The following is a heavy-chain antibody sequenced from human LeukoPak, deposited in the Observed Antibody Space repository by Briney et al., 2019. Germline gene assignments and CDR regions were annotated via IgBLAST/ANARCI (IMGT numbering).Heavy chain of an antibody. D-gene: IGHD3-10*01. Sequence: GGSLRLSCAASGFTFSSNAMSRVRQAPGKGLEWVSVITGNGGSTYYADSVKGRFTISRDNSKNTLSLQMNSLRAEDTAVYYCAKDAVAPGSGGDYFDYWGQGTLVTVSS. CDR1: GFTFSSNA. J-gene: IGHJ4*02. CDR2: ITGNGGST. V-gene: IGHV3-23*01. CDR3: AKDAVAPGSGGDYFDY.